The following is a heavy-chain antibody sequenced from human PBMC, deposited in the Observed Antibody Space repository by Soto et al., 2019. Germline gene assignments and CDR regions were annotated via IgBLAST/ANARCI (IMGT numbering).Heavy chain of an antibody. D-gene: IGHD5-18*01. CDR1: GYTFTSYG. CDR3: AAHEDTAMVGEHNWFDP. V-gene: IGHV1-18*01. CDR2: ISAYNGNT. Sequence: QVQLVQSGAEVKKPGASVKVSCKASGYTFTSYGISWVRQAPGQGLEWMGWISAYNGNTNYAQKLQGRVTMTTDTSTRTAYMGLRSMGSDDTAVYYWAAHEDTAMVGEHNWFDPWGQGTLVTVSS. J-gene: IGHJ5*02.